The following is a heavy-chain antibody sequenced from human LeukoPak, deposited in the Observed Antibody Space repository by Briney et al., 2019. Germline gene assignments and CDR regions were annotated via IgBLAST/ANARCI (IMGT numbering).Heavy chain of an antibody. CDR1: GGSISSYY. CDR3: ARVLQTYDFWSGYLAGYFDY. D-gene: IGHD3-3*01. J-gene: IGHJ4*02. V-gene: IGHV4-59*01. Sequence: PSETLSLTCTVSGGSISSYYWSWIRQPPGKGLEWIGYIYYSGSTNYNPSLKSRVTISVDTSKNRFSLKLSSVTAADTAVYYCARVLQTYDFWSGYLAGYFDYWGQGTLVTVSS. CDR2: IYYSGST.